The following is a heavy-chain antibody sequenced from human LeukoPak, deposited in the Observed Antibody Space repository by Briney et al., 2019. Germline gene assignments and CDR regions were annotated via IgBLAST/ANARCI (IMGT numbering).Heavy chain of an antibody. V-gene: IGHV4-34*01. CDR1: GGSFSGYY. J-gene: IGHJ4*02. CDR3: ARNTAMVTGYFDY. D-gene: IGHD5-18*01. Sequence: AETLSLACAVYGGSFSGYYWSWVRQPAGKGREWLGEINHSGRTNYNPSLKSRVTISVDTSKNQFSLKLSSVTAADTAVYYCARNTAMVTGYFDYWGQGTLVTVSS. CDR2: INHSGRT.